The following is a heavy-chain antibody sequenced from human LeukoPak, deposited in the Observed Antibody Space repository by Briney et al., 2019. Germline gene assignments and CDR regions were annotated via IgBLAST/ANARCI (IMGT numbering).Heavy chain of an antibody. CDR3: ASRPVVAAVNWFDP. CDR2: IYYSGST. D-gene: IGHD2-15*01. Sequence: SETLSLTRTVSGGSISSSSYYWGWIRQPPGKGLEWIGSIYYSGSTYYNPSLKSRVTISVDTSKNQFSLKLSSVTAADTAVYYCASRPVVAAVNWFDPWGQGTLVTVSS. J-gene: IGHJ5*02. CDR1: GGSISSSSYY. V-gene: IGHV4-39*01.